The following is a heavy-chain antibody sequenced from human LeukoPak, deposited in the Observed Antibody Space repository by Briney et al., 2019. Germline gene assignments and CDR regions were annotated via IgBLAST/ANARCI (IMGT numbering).Heavy chain of an antibody. CDR1: GGTFSSYA. Sequence: GSSVKLSCKASGGTFSSYAISWVRQAPGQGLECMGRIIPMFGTANYAQKFQGRVTITTDESTSTAYMELSSLRSEDTAVYYCARDRYDSSGYYYPPRGNAFDIWGQGTMVTVSS. V-gene: IGHV1-69*05. D-gene: IGHD3-22*01. CDR3: ARDRYDSSGYYYPPRGNAFDI. J-gene: IGHJ3*02. CDR2: IIPMFGTA.